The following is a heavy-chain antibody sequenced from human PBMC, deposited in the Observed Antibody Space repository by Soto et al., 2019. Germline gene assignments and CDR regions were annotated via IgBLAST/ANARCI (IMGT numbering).Heavy chain of an antibody. CDR3: ARDCSSTSCYLTYYYYGMDV. V-gene: IGHV1-69*13. CDR2: IIPIFGTA. Sequence: SVKVSCKASGGTFSSYAISWVRQAPGQGLEWMGGIIPIFGTANYAQKFQGRVTITADESTSTAYMELSSLRSEDTAVYYCARDCSSTSCYLTYYYYGMDVWGQGTTVTSP. J-gene: IGHJ6*02. CDR1: GGTFSSYA. D-gene: IGHD2-2*01.